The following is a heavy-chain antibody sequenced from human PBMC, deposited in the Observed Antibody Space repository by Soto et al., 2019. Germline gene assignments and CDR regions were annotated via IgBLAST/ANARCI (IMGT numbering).Heavy chain of an antibody. Sequence: QLQLVQSGAEVKKPGSSVKVSCKSSGGSFSTYGLSWVRQAPGQGLEWMGGIIPIFASTNYAQKFEGRVTITADATTNTAYMELRSMKSEDTAIYYGARGREENFGVIHINYYGMDVWGQGTAVTVS. J-gene: IGHJ6*02. D-gene: IGHD3-3*01. CDR3: ARGREENFGVIHINYYGMDV. CDR1: GGSFSTYG. CDR2: IIPIFAST. V-gene: IGHV1-69*01.